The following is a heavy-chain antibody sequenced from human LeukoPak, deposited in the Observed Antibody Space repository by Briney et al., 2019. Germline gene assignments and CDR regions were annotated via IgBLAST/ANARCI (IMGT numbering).Heavy chain of an antibody. CDR2: ISSSSSHI. J-gene: IGHJ4*02. D-gene: IGHD6-13*01. Sequence: GGSLRLSCASSGFTFSDYYMSWIRQAPGKGLEWVSSISSSSSHIYYADSVTGRFTISRDNAKNSLYLQTNSLRAEDTAVYYCARWPIAAAPPVYYFDYWGQGTLVTVSS. CDR1: GFTFSDYY. V-gene: IGHV3-11*06. CDR3: ARWPIAAAPPVYYFDY.